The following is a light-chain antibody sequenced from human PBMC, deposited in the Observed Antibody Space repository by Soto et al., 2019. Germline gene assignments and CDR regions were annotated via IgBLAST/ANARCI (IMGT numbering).Light chain of an antibody. CDR1: HIGGKS. CDR3: QVWDGSSDRVV. V-gene: IGLV3-21*04. CDR2: YDS. Sequence: SYELTQPPSVSVDPGETAGISCGGDHIGGKSVHWYQQKPGQAPVLVISYDSDRPSGIPERFSASNSENTATLTISRVEAGDEADYYCQVWDGSSDRVVFGGGTKLTVL. J-gene: IGLJ2*01.